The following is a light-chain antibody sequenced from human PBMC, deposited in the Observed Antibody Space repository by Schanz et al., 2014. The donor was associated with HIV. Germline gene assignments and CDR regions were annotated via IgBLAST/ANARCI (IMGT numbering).Light chain of an antibody. CDR3: QHYGDSRGT. V-gene: IGKV3-20*01. CDR1: QRLSSSY. J-gene: IGKJ4*01. CDR2: GTS. Sequence: EIVLTQSPGSLSLSPGGRATLSCGASQRLSSSYLAWYQQKRDQPPRLVIFGTSNRATGIPDRFSGSDSGTDFTLTISRVEPEDFAVYYCQHYGDSRGTFGGGTEVDIK.